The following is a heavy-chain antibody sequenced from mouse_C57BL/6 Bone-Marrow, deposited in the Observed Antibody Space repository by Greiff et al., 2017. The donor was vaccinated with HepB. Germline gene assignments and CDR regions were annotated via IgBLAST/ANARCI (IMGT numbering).Heavy chain of an antibody. CDR1: GYTFTDYN. CDR2: INPNNGGT. J-gene: IGHJ4*01. CDR3: ARSYDFMDY. Sequence: VHVKQSGPELVKPGASVKIPCKASGYTFTDYNMDWVKQSHGKSLEWIGDINPNNGGTIYNQKFKGKATLTVDKSSSTAYMELRSLTSEDTAVYYCARSYDFMDYWGQGTSVTVSS. V-gene: IGHV1-18*01. D-gene: IGHD2-4*01.